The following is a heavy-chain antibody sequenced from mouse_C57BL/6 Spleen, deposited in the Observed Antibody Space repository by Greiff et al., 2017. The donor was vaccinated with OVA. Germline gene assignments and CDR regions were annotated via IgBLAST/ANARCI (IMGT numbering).Heavy chain of an antibody. CDR3: TLDSSGYVAY. V-gene: IGHV14-4*01. CDR1: GFNIKDDY. D-gene: IGHD3-2*02. Sequence: VQLQQSGAELVRPGASVKLSCTASGFNIKDDYMHWVKQRPEQGLEWIGWIDPENGDTEYASKIQGKATITADTSSNTAYLQLSSLTSEDTAVYYCTLDSSGYVAYWGQGTLVTVSA. J-gene: IGHJ3*01. CDR2: IDPENGDT.